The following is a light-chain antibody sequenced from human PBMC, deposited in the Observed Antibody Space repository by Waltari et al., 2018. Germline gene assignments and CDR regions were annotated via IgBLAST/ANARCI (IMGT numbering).Light chain of an antibody. CDR3: AAWDGSLHGVV. CDR1: SPNIRANA. CDR2: KNN. Sequence: QSLLTQPPSASATPGQRLTVSCSGSSPNIRANAVNWYQQLPGTAPKLLIYKNNARPSGVPDRFSGSKSGTSASLAISGLQSEDEARYYCAAWDGSLHGVVFGGGTNLAVL. J-gene: IGLJ2*01. V-gene: IGLV1-44*01.